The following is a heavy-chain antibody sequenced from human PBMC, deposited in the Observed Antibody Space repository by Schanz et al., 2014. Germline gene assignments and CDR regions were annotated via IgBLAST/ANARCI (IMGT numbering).Heavy chain of an antibody. V-gene: IGHV3-21*01. CDR1: EFTFSSYK. Sequence: EGQLLESGGGLIQPGGSLRLSCEASEFTFSSYKMNWVRQAPGKGLEWVSSISSSSSYIYYADSVKGRFTISRDNAKNSLYLQMNSLRAEDTAVYYCAKGMGYCSGGTCYDYYYYGLDVWGQGTTVTVSS. CDR3: AKGMGYCSGGTCYDYYYYGLDV. CDR2: ISSSSSYI. D-gene: IGHD2-15*01. J-gene: IGHJ6*02.